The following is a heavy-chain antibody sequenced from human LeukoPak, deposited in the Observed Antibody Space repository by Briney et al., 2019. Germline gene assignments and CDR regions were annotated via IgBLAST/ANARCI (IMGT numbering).Heavy chain of an antibody. CDR3: ASGPTMRGIVVVPAAIVS. V-gene: IGHV4-30-4*08. CDR1: GGSISSGDYY. J-gene: IGHJ4*02. Sequence: PSETLSLTCTVSGGSISSGDYYWSWIRQPPGKGLEWIGYIYYSGSTYYNPSLKSRVTLSVDTSKNQFSLKLSSVTAADTAVYYCASGPTMRGIVVVPAAIVSWGQGTLVTVSS. CDR2: IYYSGST. D-gene: IGHD2-2*01.